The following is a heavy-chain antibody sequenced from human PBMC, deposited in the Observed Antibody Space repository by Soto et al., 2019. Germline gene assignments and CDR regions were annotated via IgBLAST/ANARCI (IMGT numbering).Heavy chain of an antibody. V-gene: IGHV1-69*08. J-gene: IGHJ5*02. CDR1: GGTFSTYT. Sequence: QVQLVQSGAEVKKPGSSVKVSCKASGGTFSTYTFSWVRQAPGQGLEWMGSIIPILTLTNYAQKFQGRVTITADKSTGTAYMDLRSLRSEDTAVYYCAREESSTVPRAGWFDPWGRGTLVTVSS. D-gene: IGHD4-17*01. CDR2: IIPILTLT. CDR3: AREESSTVPRAGWFDP.